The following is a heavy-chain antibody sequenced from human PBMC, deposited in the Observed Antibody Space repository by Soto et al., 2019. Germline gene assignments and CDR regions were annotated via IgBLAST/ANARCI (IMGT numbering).Heavy chain of an antibody. CDR1: GGSVSSGSYY. J-gene: IGHJ4*02. V-gene: IGHV4-61*01. D-gene: IGHD6-13*01. Sequence: QVQLQESGPGLVKPSETLSLTCTVSGGSVSSGSYYWSWIRQPPGKGLGWIGYIYYSGSTNYNPCLKSRITISVATSQNQFPLKVSSVTAADTAVYYCAKSPPRIAAAGTIDYRGQGTLVTVSS. CDR2: IYYSGST. CDR3: AKSPPRIAAAGTIDY.